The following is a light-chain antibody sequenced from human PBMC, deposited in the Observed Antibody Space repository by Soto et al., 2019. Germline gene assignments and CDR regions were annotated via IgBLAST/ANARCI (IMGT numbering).Light chain of an antibody. CDR3: QQSYSTPRT. J-gene: IGKJ2*01. Sequence: DIQMTQSPSSLSASVGDRVSITCRASQTIITYLNWYQQKPGKAPKLLISAASHLQSGVPSRFSGSGSETEFTLTISSVQPEDFATYYCQQSYSTPRTFGQGTKLEIK. CDR1: QTIITY. V-gene: IGKV1-39*01. CDR2: AAS.